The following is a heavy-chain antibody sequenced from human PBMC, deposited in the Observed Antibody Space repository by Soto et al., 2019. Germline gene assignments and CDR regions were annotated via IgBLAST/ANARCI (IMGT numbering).Heavy chain of an antibody. J-gene: IGHJ4*02. CDR1: GFIFNNYW. Sequence: EVQLVESGGGLVQPGGPLRLSCAASGFIFNNYWISWVRQAPGKGLEWVANIKPDGTEKNYVDYVKGRFTISRDNAKNSLDLQMNSLTAEDTAVYYCASVAMWGQGTLVTVSS. CDR3: ASVAM. CDR2: IKPDGTEK. V-gene: IGHV3-7*01. D-gene: IGHD5-12*01.